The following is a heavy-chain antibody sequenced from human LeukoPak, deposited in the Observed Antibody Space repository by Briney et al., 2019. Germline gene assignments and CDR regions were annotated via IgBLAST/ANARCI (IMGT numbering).Heavy chain of an antibody. J-gene: IGHJ5*02. CDR3: ARDGDENSSSWSWFDP. CDR1: GYTFTNYY. Sequence: GASVKVSCKASGYTFTNYYMHWVRQAPGQGLEWMGIINPSGGSTTYAQKFQGRVTMTGDTSTSTVYMELSSLRSEDTAVYFCARDGDENSSSWSWFDPLGQGTLVTVSS. CDR2: INPSGGST. V-gene: IGHV1-46*01. D-gene: IGHD6-13*01.